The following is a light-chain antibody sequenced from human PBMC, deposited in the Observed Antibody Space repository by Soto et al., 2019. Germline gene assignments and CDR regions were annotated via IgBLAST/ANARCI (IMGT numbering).Light chain of an antibody. CDR3: QQYEDLPLT. CDR1: QDISNY. CDR2: DAS. Sequence: DIQMTQSPSSLFASVGDRVTITCQASQDISNYLNWYQQKPGKAPKLLIFDASNVETGVPSRFSGSGSGTDFTFTIHSLQPEDAATYYCQQYEDLPLTFGGGTK. V-gene: IGKV1-33*01. J-gene: IGKJ4*01.